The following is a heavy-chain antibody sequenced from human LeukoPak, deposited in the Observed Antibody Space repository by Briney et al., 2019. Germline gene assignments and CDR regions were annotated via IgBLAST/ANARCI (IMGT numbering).Heavy chain of an antibody. J-gene: IGHJ4*02. Sequence: GGSLRLSCAASGFTFSSYSMNWVRQAPGKGLEWVSSISSSSSYIYYADSVKGRFTISRDDAKNSLYLQMNSLRAEDTAVYYCARALSYYYDSSGYYRPFDYWAREPWSPSPQ. CDR3: ARALSYYYDSSGYYRPFDY. CDR1: GFTFSSYS. CDR2: ISSSSSYI. V-gene: IGHV3-21*01. D-gene: IGHD3-22*01.